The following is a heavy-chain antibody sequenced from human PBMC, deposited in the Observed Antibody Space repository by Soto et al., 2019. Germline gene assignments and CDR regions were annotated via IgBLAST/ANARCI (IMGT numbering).Heavy chain of an antibody. CDR1: GYTFTSYD. V-gene: IGHV1-8*01. D-gene: IGHD3-10*01. CDR3: ARGSIPYYYGSGSSQHYYYYGMDV. Sequence: ASLKVSCKASGYTFTSYDINWVRQATGQGLEWMGWMNPNSGNTGYAQKFQGRVTMTRNTSISTAYMELSSLGSEDTAVYYCARGSIPYYYGSGSSQHYYYYGMDVWGQGTTVTVSS. CDR2: MNPNSGNT. J-gene: IGHJ6*02.